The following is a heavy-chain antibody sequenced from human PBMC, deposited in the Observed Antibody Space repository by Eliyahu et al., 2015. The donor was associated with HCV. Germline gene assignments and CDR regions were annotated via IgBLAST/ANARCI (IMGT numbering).Heavy chain of an antibody. J-gene: IGHJ4*02. Sequence: QVQLQESGPGLVKPSETLSLTCTVSGGSIXSYYWSWIRQPAGKGLEWIGRIYTSGSTNYNPSLKSRVTMSVDTSKNQFSLKLSSVTAADTAVYYCTRDRGLGRLHPHPIXYWGQGTLVTVSS. CDR2: IYTSGST. CDR1: GGSIXSYY. D-gene: IGHD7-27*01. V-gene: IGHV4-4*07. CDR3: TRDRGLGRLHPHPIXY.